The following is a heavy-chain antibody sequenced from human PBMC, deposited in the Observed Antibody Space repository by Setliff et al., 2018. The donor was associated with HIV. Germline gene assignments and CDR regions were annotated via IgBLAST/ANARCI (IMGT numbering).Heavy chain of an antibody. V-gene: IGHV3-74*01. CDR1: GFTFSSYW. CDR2: MNTDGSST. D-gene: IGHD3-22*01. J-gene: IGHJ4*02. CDR3: AKLSHSHDSNGFTVDY. Sequence: GGSLRLSCAASGFTFSSYWMHWVRQAPGKGLVWVFGMNTDGSSTRYADSVKGRFTISRDNSKNTLYLQMKSLRAEDTAVYYCAKLSHSHDSNGFTVDYWGRGTLVTVSS.